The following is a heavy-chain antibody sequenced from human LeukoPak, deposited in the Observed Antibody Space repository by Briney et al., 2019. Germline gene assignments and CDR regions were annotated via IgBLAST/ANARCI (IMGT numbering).Heavy chain of an antibody. D-gene: IGHD3-9*01. CDR2: ISYDGSNK. V-gene: IGHV3-30*03. CDR1: GFTFSSYG. CDR3: ARKLDDILTGYFDYYYGMDV. Sequence: PGGSLRLSCAASGFTFSSYGMHWVRQAPGKGLEWVAVISYDGSNKYYADSVKGRFTISRDNSKNTLYLQMNSLRAEDTAVYYCARKLDDILTGYFDYYYGMDVWGQGTTVTVSS. J-gene: IGHJ6*02.